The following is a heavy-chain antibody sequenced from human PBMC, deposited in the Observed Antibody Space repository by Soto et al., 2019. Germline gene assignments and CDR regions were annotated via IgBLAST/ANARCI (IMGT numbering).Heavy chain of an antibody. CDR3: ARTEGYCSSTSCTTDWFDP. Sequence: SETLSLTCTVSGGSISSGGYYWSWIRQHPGKGLEWIGYIYYSGSTYYNPSLKSRVTISVDTSKNQFSLKLSSVTAADTAVYYCARTEGYCSSTSCTTDWFDPWGQGTLVTV. CDR2: IYYSGST. D-gene: IGHD2-2*01. V-gene: IGHV4-31*03. CDR1: GGSISSGGYY. J-gene: IGHJ5*02.